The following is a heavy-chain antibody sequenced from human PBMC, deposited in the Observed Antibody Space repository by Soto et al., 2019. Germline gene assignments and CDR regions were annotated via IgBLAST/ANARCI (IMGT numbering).Heavy chain of an antibody. CDR3: ARGTGTTPPYFDY. D-gene: IGHD1-7*01. V-gene: IGHV1-2*04. CDR1: GYTFTGYY. Sequence: ASVKVSCKASGYTFTGYYMHWVRQAPGQGLEWMGWINPNSGGTNYAQKFQGWVTMTRDTSISTAYMELSRLRSDDTAVYYCARGTGTTPPYFDYWGQGTLVTSPQ. CDR2: INPNSGGT. J-gene: IGHJ4*02.